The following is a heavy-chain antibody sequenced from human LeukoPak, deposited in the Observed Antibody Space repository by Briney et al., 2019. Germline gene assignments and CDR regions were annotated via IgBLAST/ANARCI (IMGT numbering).Heavy chain of an antibody. J-gene: IGHJ4*02. CDR1: GYTLMSYG. Sequence: ASVTVSFKASGYTLMSYGISWVRQAPGQGGEWMGWISAYNGNTNYAQKLQGRVTMTTDTSTSTAYMELRSLRSDDTAVYYCARDGGYSSSSIPPLDYWGQGTLVTVSS. V-gene: IGHV1-18*01. D-gene: IGHD6-6*01. CDR2: ISAYNGNT. CDR3: ARDGGYSSSSIPPLDY.